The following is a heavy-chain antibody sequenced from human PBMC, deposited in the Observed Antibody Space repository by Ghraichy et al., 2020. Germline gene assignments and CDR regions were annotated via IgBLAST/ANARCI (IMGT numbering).Heavy chain of an antibody. J-gene: IGHJ4*02. D-gene: IGHD3-22*01. CDR2: IYYGGST. CDR3: TRLIYYVSSGYPYYFDY. CDR1: GGSISSSNYY. V-gene: IGHV4-39*01. Sequence: ESLNISCTVSGGSISSSNYYWGWIRQPPGKGLESIGNIYYGGSTYYSPSLKSRVTISVDTSKNQISLKLSSVTAAETAVYYCTRLIYYVSSGYPYYFDYWGQGTLVTVSS.